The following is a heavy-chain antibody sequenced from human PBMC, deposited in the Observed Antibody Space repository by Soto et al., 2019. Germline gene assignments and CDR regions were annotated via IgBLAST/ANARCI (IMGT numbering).Heavy chain of an antibody. CDR3: VTGGRTGGHVCHFGD. CDR2: INFDESTT. J-gene: IGHJ4*02. Sequence: EVQLVESGGGLVQPGGSLRLSCAASGFTFSNYWMHWVRQAPGKGLVWVSRINFDESTTTYADSVQGRFTISRDNAKNILYLQLNTLRAEDTVIYYCVTGGRTGGHVCHFGDWGQGALVTVSS. V-gene: IGHV3-74*01. D-gene: IGHD3-16*01. CDR1: GFTFSNYW.